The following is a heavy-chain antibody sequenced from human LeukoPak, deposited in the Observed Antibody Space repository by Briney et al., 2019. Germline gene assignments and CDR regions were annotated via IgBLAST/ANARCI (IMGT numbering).Heavy chain of an antibody. V-gene: IGHV3-23*01. D-gene: IGHD3-10*01. J-gene: IGHJ4*02. CDR1: GFTFSSYG. CDR2: ISGSGGST. Sequence: GGSLRLSCAAPGFTFSSYGMSWVRQAPGKGLEWVSAISGSGGSTYYADSVKGRFTISRDNSKNTLYLQMNSLRAEDTAVYYCAKDRITMVRGVIITRRTTGFDYWGQGTLVTVSS. CDR3: AKDRITMVRGVIITRRTTGFDY.